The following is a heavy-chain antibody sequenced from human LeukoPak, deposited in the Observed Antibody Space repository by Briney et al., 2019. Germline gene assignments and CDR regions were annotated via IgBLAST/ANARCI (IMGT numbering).Heavy chain of an antibody. CDR1: GYTFTSYG. J-gene: IGHJ4*02. Sequence: GASVKVSCKASGYTFTSYGISWVRQAPGQGLEWMGWISVYNGNTNYAQKLQGRVTMTTDTSTSTAHMELRSLRSDDTAVYYCARDRFGYCSSTSCYPDYWGQGTLVTVSS. CDR2: ISVYNGNT. CDR3: ARDRFGYCSSTSCYPDY. D-gene: IGHD2-2*03. V-gene: IGHV1-18*01.